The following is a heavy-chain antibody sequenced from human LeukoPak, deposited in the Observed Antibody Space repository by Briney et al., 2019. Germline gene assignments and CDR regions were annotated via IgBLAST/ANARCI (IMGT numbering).Heavy chain of an antibody. V-gene: IGHV4-30-4*01. CDR1: GGSICSGDYY. D-gene: IGHD3-9*01. CDR2: IYYSGST. Sequence: SETLSLTCTVSGGSICSGDYYWSWIRQPPGKGLEWIGYIYYSGSTYYNPSLKSRVTISVDTSKNQFSLKLSSVTAADTAVYYCARVSDMRYFDYWGQGTLVTVSS. J-gene: IGHJ4*02. CDR3: ARVSDMRYFDY.